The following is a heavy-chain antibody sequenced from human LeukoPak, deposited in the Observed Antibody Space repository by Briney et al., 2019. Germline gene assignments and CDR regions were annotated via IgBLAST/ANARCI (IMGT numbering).Heavy chain of an antibody. D-gene: IGHD3-10*01. J-gene: IGHJ4*02. CDR3: ARASHHYYGSGSYYIFDY. CDR1: GYTFTGYY. V-gene: IGHV1-2*02. Sequence: GASVKVSCKASGYTFTGYYMHWVRQAPGQGLEWMGWINPNSGGTNYAQKFQGRVTMTRDTSISTAYMELSRLRSDDTAVYYCARASHHYYGSGSYYIFDYWGQGTLVTVSS. CDR2: INPNSGGT.